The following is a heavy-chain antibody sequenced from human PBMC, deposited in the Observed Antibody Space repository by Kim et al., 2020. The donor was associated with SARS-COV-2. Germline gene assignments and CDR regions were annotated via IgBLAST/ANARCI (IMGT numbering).Heavy chain of an antibody. D-gene: IGHD3-22*01. CDR3: ARATLDDSSGYPSSRQFDY. V-gene: IGHV4-59*13. CDR1: GGSISSYY. CDR2: IYYSGST. Sequence: SETLSLTCTVSGGSISSYYWSWIRQPPGKGLEWIGYIYYSGSTNYNPSLKSRVTISVDTSKNQFSLKLSSVTAADTAVYYWARATLDDSSGYPSSRQFDYWGQGTLVTVSS. J-gene: IGHJ4*02.